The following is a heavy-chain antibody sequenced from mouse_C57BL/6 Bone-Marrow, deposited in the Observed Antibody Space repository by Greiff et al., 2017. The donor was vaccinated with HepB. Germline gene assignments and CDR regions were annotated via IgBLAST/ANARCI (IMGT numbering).Heavy chain of an antibody. D-gene: IGHD2-2*01. J-gene: IGHJ4*01. CDR3: ARRGVTTDYAMDY. Sequence: VQLQQSGAELARPGASVKLSCKASGYTFTSYGISWVKQRTGQGLEWIGEIYPRSGNTYYNEKFKGKATLTADKSSSTAYMELRRLTSEDSAVYFCARRGVTTDYAMDYWGQGTSVTVSA. V-gene: IGHV1-81*01. CDR2: IYPRSGNT. CDR1: GYTFTSYG.